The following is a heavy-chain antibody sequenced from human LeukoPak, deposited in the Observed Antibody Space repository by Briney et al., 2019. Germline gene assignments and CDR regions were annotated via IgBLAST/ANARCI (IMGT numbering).Heavy chain of an antibody. V-gene: IGHV3-33*01. CDR1: GFIFSNYG. D-gene: IGHD6-6*01. CDR3: AGAYSSSSEANFDY. CDR2: IWYDGSRI. J-gene: IGHJ4*02. Sequence: GGSLRLSCAASGFIFSNYGMHWVRQAPGKGLDWVAVIWYDGSRIYYADSVKGRFTISRDNSKNTLYLQMNSLRAEDTAVYYCAGAYSSSSEANFDYWGQGTLVTVSS.